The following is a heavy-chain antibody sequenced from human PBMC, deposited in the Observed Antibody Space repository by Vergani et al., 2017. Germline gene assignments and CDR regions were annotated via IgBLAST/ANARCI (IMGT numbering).Heavy chain of an antibody. CDR2: IYYSGST. D-gene: IGHD3-10*01. V-gene: IGHV4-59*01. Sequence: QVQLQESGPGLVKPSETLSLTCTVSGGPISSYYWSWIRQPPGKGLEWIGYIYYSGSTNYNPSLKSRVTISVDTSKNQFSLKLSSVTAADTAVYYCAREAGRNYNGSGNWFDPWGQGTLVTVSS. J-gene: IGHJ5*02. CDR1: GGPISSYY. CDR3: AREAGRNYNGSGNWFDP.